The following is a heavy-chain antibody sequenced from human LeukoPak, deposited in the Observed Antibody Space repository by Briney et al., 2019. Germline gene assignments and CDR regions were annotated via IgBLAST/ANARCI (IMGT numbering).Heavy chain of an antibody. CDR1: GGSFSGYY. J-gene: IGHJ4*02. CDR2: INHSGST. D-gene: IGHD3-10*01. V-gene: IGHV4-34*01. Sequence: PSETLSLTCAVYGGSFSGYYWSWIRQPPGKGLEWIGEINHSGSTNYNPSLKSRVTISVDTSKNQFSLKLSSVTAADTAVYYCARGQNYYGSGSYRHTVYYFDYWGQGTLVTVSS. CDR3: ARGQNYYGSGSYRHTVYYFDY.